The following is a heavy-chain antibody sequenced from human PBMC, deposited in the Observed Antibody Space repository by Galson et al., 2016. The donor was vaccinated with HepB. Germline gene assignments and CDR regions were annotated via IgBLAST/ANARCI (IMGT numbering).Heavy chain of an antibody. J-gene: IGHJ5*02. Sequence: SLRLSCAASGFTFSSYWMHWVRQVPGKGLEWVSRINNDGSDTSYADSVKGRFTMSRDNAKNTLYLQMNSLRAEDTAVYHCARDRGYCTGTSGRNWFDPWGQGTLVTVSS. CDR1: GFTFSSYW. CDR2: INNDGSDT. D-gene: IGHD2-2*01. CDR3: ARDRGYCTGTSGRNWFDP. V-gene: IGHV3-74*01.